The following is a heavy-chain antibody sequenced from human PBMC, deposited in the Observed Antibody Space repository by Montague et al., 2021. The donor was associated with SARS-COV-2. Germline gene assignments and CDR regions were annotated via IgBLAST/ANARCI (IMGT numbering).Heavy chain of an antibody. V-gene: IGHV4-34*01. CDR1: GGSFSGYY. CDR3: ARGTNREFTYDYDSSGYASDY. Sequence: ETLSLTCAVYGGSFSGYYWSWIRQPPGKGLEWIGEINHSGSTKYNPSLKSRVTISVDTSKNQFSLKLSSVTAADTAVYYCARGTNREFTYDYDSSGYASDYWGQGTLVTVSS. J-gene: IGHJ4*02. D-gene: IGHD3-22*01. CDR2: INHSGST.